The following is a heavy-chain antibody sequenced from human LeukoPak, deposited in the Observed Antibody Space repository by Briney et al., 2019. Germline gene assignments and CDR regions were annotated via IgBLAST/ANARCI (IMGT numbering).Heavy chain of an antibody. CDR3: ARDVRGVMGPAVYLDY. Sequence: PGRALRLSCVASGFTFNSYAMHWVRQVPGKGLEWVAIVLGDGRNRYYADSVQGRFTISRDNSKNTLYLQMNSLTTEDTAVYYCARDVRGVMGPAVYLDYWGRGTLVTVSS. J-gene: IGHJ4*02. CDR2: VLGDGRNR. D-gene: IGHD3-10*02. CDR1: GFTFNSYA. V-gene: IGHV3-30-3*01.